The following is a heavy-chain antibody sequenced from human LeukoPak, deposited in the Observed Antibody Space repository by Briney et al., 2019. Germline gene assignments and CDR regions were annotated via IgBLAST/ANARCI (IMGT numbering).Heavy chain of an antibody. CDR2: ISGSGAAT. CDR3: VKDPSNWNYSFHY. CDR1: GFSFSSYA. D-gene: IGHD1-7*01. J-gene: IGHJ4*02. V-gene: IGHV3-23*01. Sequence: GGSLRLSCAASGFSFSSYAMYWVRQAPGKGLEWVSAISGSGAATYYADSVKGRFTISRDNSKNTLYLQMNSMRAEDTAIYYCVKDPSNWNYSFHYWGQGTLGTVS.